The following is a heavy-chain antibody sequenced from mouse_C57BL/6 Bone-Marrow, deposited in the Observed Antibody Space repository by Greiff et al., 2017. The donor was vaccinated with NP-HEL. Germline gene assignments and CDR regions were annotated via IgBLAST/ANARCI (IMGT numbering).Heavy chain of an antibody. CDR3: ARTLCGTHWYFDV. D-gene: IGHD6-1*01. Sequence: EVMLVESGGGLVKPGGSLKLSCAASGFTFSDYGMHWVRQAPEKGLEWVAYISSGSSTIYYADTVKGRFTISRDNAKKALFLQMTSLRSEDTAMYYCARTLCGTHWYFDVWGTGTTVTVSS. CDR2: ISSGSSTI. J-gene: IGHJ1*03. V-gene: IGHV5-17*01. CDR1: GFTFSDYG.